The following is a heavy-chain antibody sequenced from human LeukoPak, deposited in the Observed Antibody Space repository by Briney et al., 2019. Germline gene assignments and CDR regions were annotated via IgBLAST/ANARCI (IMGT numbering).Heavy chain of an antibody. CDR1: GGSISSSSYY. CDR2: IYYSGST. V-gene: IGHV4-39*07. J-gene: IGHJ4*02. Sequence: SEALSLTCTVSGGSISSSSYYWGWIRQPPGKGLEWIGSIYYSGSTYYNPSLKSRVTISVDTSKNQFSLKLSSVTAADTAVYYCARDLRRGRYFDYWGQGTLVTVSS. CDR3: ARDLRRGRYFDY. D-gene: IGHD3-10*01.